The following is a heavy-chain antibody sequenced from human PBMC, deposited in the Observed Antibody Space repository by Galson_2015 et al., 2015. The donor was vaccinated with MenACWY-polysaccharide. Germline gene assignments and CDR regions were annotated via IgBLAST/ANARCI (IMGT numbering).Heavy chain of an antibody. CDR3: AKDVDRAMATGMSDYYGIDV. CDR1: GYTFTSYY. D-gene: IGHD5-18*01. V-gene: IGHV1-46*01. CDR2: INPNSAGT. J-gene: IGHJ6*02. Sequence: SVKVSCKASGYTFTSYYMHWVRQAPGQGLEWMGIINPNSAGTSYAKKFQGRVTMTRDTSTDTVYMELSSLRSEDTAVYYCAKDVDRAMATGMSDYYGIDVWGQGTTVTVSS.